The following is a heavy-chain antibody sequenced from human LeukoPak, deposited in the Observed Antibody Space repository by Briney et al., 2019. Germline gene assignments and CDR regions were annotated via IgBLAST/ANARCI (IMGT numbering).Heavy chain of an antibody. D-gene: IGHD3-10*01. CDR1: GITFSSYG. CDR2: ISSTGGTT. CDR3: AKNGGAFDI. J-gene: IGHJ3*02. Sequence: GGSLRLSCAASGITFSSYGMSWVRQAPGKGLEWVSSISSTGGTTYYADSVKGRFTISRDNAKNSLYLQMNSLRAEDTAVYYCAKNGGAFDIWGQGTMVTVSS. V-gene: IGHV3-48*03.